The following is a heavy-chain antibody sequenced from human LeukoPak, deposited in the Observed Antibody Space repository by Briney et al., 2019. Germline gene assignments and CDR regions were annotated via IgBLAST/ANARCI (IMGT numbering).Heavy chain of an antibody. Sequence: GGSLRLSCAASGFTFSSYAMSWVRQAPGKGLEWVSAISGSGGSTYYADSVKGRFTISRDNSKNTLYLQMNSLRAEDTAVYYCARSYYYDSSHTVDYWGQGTLVTVSS. D-gene: IGHD3-22*01. CDR3: ARSYYYDSSHTVDY. J-gene: IGHJ4*02. CDR1: GFTFSSYA. V-gene: IGHV3-23*01. CDR2: ISGSGGST.